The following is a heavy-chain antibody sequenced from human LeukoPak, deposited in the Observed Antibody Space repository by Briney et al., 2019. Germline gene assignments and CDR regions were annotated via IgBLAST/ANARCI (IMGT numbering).Heavy chain of an antibody. V-gene: IGHV3-23*01. CDR2: ISGSGGST. CDR1: GFTFSSYA. D-gene: IGHD2-2*01. J-gene: IGHJ6*03. CDR3: AKAECSSTSCYGYYYYYYMDV. Sequence: PGRSLRLSCAASGFTFSSYAMSWVRQAPGKGLEWVSAISGSGGSTYYADSVKGRFTISRDNSKNTLYLQMNSLRAEDTAVYYCAKAECSSTSCYGYYYYYYMDVWGKGTTVTVSS.